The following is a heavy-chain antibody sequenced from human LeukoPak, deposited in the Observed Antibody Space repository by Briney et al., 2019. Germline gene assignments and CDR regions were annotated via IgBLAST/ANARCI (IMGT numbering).Heavy chain of an antibody. CDR3: ARVQVAAAGTGAFDI. CDR1: GDSFSSNSAA. CDR2: TYYRSKWYN. D-gene: IGHD6-13*01. Sequence: SQTLSLTCAISGDSFSSNSAAWNWIRQSPSRGLEWLGRTYYRSKWYNDCAVSVKSRITINPDTSKNQFSLQLNSVTPEDTAVYYCARVQVAAAGTGAFDIWGQGTMVTVSS. J-gene: IGHJ3*02. V-gene: IGHV6-1*01.